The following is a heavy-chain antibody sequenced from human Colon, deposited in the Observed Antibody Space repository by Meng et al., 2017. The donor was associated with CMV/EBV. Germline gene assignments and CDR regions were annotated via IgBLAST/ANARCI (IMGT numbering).Heavy chain of an antibody. CDR3: AKSFTNVIPVAGRGLFDP. J-gene: IGHJ5*02. CDR1: FMFSSYA. CDR2: ISDSGDET. Sequence: FMFSSYAMSWVRQAPGKGLRWIARISDSGDETYYEDSVKGRFTISRDNPRNTVYLQMNRLTAEDTAMYYCAKSFTNVIPVAGRGLFDPWGRGTLVTVSS. D-gene: IGHD6-19*01. V-gene: IGHV3-23*01.